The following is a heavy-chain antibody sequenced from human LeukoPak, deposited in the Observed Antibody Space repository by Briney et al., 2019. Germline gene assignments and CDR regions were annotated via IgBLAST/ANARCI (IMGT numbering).Heavy chain of an antibody. D-gene: IGHD6-13*01. J-gene: IGHJ4*02. V-gene: IGHV3-23*01. Sequence: SGGSLRLSCAASGFTFSSYAMSWVRQAPGKGLEWVSATSGSGGSTYYADSVKGRFTISRDNSKNTLYLQMNSLRAEDTAVYYCAKDTGYSSSWYSDYWGQGTLVTVSS. CDR3: AKDTGYSSSWYSDY. CDR2: TSGSGGST. CDR1: GFTFSSYA.